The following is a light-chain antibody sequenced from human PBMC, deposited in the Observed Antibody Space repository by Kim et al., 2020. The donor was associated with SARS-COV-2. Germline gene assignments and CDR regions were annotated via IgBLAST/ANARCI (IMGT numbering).Light chain of an antibody. CDR1: QSVSSNY. Sequence: LSPGERATPSCRASQSVSSNYLAWYQQRPGQAPRLLIYGASTRATGISDRFSATGSVTDFTLTISTLEPEDFAMYYCQQYGSSPRTFGQGTKLEI. CDR3: QQYGSSPRT. CDR2: GAS. J-gene: IGKJ2*01. V-gene: IGKV3-20*01.